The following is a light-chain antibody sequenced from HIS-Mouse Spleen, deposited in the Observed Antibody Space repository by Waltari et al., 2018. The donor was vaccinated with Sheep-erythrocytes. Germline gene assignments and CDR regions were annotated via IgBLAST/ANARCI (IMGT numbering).Light chain of an antibody. Sequence: QSALTQPRPVSGSPGQSVTISCTGTSSDVGGSNYVSWYQQHPGKAPKLMIYDVSKRPSGVPDRFSGSKSGNTASLTISGLQAEDEADYYCCSYAGSSTWVFGGGTKLTVL. CDR3: CSYAGSSTWV. CDR1: SSDVGGSNY. J-gene: IGLJ3*02. CDR2: DVS. V-gene: IGLV2-11*01.